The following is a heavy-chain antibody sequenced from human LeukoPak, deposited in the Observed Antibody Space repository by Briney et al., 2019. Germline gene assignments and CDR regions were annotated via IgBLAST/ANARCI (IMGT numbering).Heavy chain of an antibody. J-gene: IGHJ3*02. CDR1: GYTFTGYY. D-gene: IGHD2-21*02. CDR3: ARARACGGDCYDAFDI. Sequence: ASVKVSCKASGYTFTGYYMHWVRQAPGQGLEWMGWINPNSGNTGYAQKFQGRVTITRNTSISTAYMELSSLRSEDTAVYYCARARACGGDCYDAFDIWGQGTMVTVSS. CDR2: INPNSGNT. V-gene: IGHV1-8*03.